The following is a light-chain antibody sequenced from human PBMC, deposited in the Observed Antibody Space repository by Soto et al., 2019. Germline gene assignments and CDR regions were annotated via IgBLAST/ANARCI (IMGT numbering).Light chain of an antibody. CDR1: QSISSW. CDR3: QQYNSSPLT. V-gene: IGKV1-5*03. CDR2: KAS. Sequence: DIQMTQSSSTLSASVGDRVTITCRASQSISSWLAWYQQKPGKAPKLLIYKASSLESGVPSKFSGSGSGTDFTLTISSLQPDDFATYYCQQYNSSPLTFSGGTKVEIK. J-gene: IGKJ4*01.